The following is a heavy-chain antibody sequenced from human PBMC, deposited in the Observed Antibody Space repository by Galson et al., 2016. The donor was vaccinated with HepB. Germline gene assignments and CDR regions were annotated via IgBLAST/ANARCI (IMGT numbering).Heavy chain of an antibody. CDR2: ISTDGSTT. Sequence: SLRLSRAASGFTFSFYWMHLVRQAPGTALVWVSRISTDGSTTNYAVSVKARFTISRVNAKNTVHLQTNSLRANDTAVYYCFIGGRFGEPRYGMDVWGQGTTVTVSS. CDR1: GFTFSFYW. V-gene: IGHV3-74*01. CDR3: FIGGRFGEPRYGMDV. J-gene: IGHJ6*02. D-gene: IGHD3-10*01.